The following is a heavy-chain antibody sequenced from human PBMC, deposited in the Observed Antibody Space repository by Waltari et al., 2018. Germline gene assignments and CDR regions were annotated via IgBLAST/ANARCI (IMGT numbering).Heavy chain of an antibody. V-gene: IGHV3-21*01. D-gene: IGHD3-10*01. CDR2: ISSSSSYI. Sequence: EVQLVESGGGLVKPGGSLRLSCAASGFTFSSYSMNWVRQAPGKGLEWVSSISSSSSYIYYADSVKGRFTISRDNAKNSLYLQMNSLRAEYTAVYYCAREITMVRGVLFDLWGRGTLVTVSS. CDR3: AREITMVRGVLFDL. CDR1: GFTFSSYS. J-gene: IGHJ2*01.